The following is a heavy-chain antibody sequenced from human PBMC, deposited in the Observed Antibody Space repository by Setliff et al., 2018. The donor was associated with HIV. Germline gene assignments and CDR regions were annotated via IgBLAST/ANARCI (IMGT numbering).Heavy chain of an antibody. CDR3: ARDQGYKYGDVFDI. Sequence: PGGSLRLSCAGSGFTFRDYWMHWVRQTPGEGLVWVARIDNDGRDTDYADFVGGRFTISRDNTKNALFLHMKSLRAEDMAVYYCARDQGYKYGDVFDIWGRGTKVTVSS. CDR1: GFTFRDYW. V-gene: IGHV3-74*01. CDR2: IDNDGRDT. J-gene: IGHJ3*02. D-gene: IGHD5-18*01.